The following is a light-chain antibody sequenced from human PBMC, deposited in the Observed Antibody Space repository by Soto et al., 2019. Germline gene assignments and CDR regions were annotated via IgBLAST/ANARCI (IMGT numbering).Light chain of an antibody. V-gene: IGKV3-20*01. CDR1: QSVSSDY. J-gene: IGKJ1*01. Sequence: DIVLTQSPGTLSLSPGERATLSCRAGQSVSSDYLAWYQQKPGQAPRLLIYGTSTRATGIPDRFSGSGSGTDFTLSISRLEPEDFAVYYCQQYGNSPRTFGQGTKVEIK. CDR3: QQYGNSPRT. CDR2: GTS.